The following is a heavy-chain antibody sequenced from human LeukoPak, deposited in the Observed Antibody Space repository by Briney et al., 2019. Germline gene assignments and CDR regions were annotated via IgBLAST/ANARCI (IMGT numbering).Heavy chain of an antibody. J-gene: IGHJ3*02. CDR3: ARQPPATAAFDI. CDR1: GGSISSYY. D-gene: IGHD5-18*01. CDR2: IYYTGGET. Sequence: PSETLSLTCTVSGGSISSYYWSWIRQPPGKGLGWIGYIYYTGGETNYNPSLKSRLTLSVDTSKNQFSLILTSVTAADTAVYYCARQPPATAAFDIWAQGTMVTVSS. V-gene: IGHV4-59*08.